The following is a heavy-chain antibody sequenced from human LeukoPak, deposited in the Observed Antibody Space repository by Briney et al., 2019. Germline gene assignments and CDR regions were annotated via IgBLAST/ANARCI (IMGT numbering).Heavy chain of an antibody. D-gene: IGHD3-22*01. CDR1: GFTFDDYA. CDR3: ARDLGQYYDTSDNWFDP. V-gene: IGHV3-9*01. J-gene: IGHJ5*02. Sequence: YPGRSLRLSCAASGFTFDDYAMHWVRQAPGKGLEWVSGISWNSGSIGYADSVKGRFTISRDNAKNSLYLQMDSLRAEDTALYYCARDLGQYYDTSDNWFDPWGQGTLVTVSS. CDR2: ISWNSGSI.